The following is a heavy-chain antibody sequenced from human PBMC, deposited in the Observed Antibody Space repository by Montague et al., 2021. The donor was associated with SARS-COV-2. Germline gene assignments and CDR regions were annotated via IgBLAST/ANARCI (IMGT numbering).Heavy chain of an antibody. CDR1: GGSISSGGYY. CDR3: ARARRGSGSGSYFDMLVNWFDP. V-gene: IGHV4-31*03. J-gene: IGHJ5*02. Sequence: TLSLTCTVSGGSISSGGYYWSWIRQPPGKGLEWIGYIYYSGSTYYNPSLKSRVTISVDTSKNQFSLKLSSVTAADTAVYYCARARRGSGSGSYFDMLVNWFDPWGQGTLVTVSS. D-gene: IGHD3-10*01. CDR2: IYYSGST.